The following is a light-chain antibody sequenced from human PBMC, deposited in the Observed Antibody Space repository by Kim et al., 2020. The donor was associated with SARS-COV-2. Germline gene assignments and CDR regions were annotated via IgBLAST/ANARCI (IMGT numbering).Light chain of an antibody. CDR2: WAS. V-gene: IGKV4-1*01. CDR1: QSVLYSSNNENY. Sequence: ATINCKSCQSVLYSSNNENYLAWYQQKPGQSPKLLIYWASVREPGIPDRFSGSGYGTDFTLTISSLQAEDVAIYYCQQYYSTPVTFGGGTKVDIK. CDR3: QQYYSTPVT. J-gene: IGKJ4*01.